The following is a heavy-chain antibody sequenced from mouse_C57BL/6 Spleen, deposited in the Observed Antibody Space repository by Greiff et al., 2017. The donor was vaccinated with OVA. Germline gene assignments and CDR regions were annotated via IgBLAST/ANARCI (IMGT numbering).Heavy chain of an antibody. D-gene: IGHD2-4*01. J-gene: IGHJ1*03. CDR2: ISYDGSN. CDR1: GYSITSGYY. Sequence: EVQVVESGPGLVKPSQSLSLTCSVSGYSITSGYYCNWIRQFPGNNLEWMGYISYDGSNNYNPSLKNRTSITRDTSKNQFFLKLNSVTTEDAATYYCARDYYDYDDWYFDVWGTGTTVTVSS. CDR3: ARDYYDYDDWYFDV. V-gene: IGHV3-6*01.